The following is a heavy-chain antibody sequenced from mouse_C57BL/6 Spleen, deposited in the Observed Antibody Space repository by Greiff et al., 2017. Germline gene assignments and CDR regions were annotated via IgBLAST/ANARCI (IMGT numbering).Heavy chain of an antibody. J-gene: IGHJ3*01. V-gene: IGHV1-26*01. CDR1: GYTFTDYY. CDR3: ARQGEH. Sequence: EVKLQQSGPELVKPGASVMISCKASGYTFTDYYMNWVKQSHGKSLEWIGDINPNNGGTSYIQKFKGKATLTVDKSSSTAYMELRSLTSEDSAVYYCARQGEHWGQGTLVTVSA. CDR2: INPNNGGT.